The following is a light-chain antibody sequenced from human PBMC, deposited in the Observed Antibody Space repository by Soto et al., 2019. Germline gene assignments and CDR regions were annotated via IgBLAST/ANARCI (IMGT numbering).Light chain of an antibody. V-gene: IGKV3-11*01. Sequence: EIVLTQSPVTLSLSPGERATLSCRASHSVSSDLLWYQQKPGQSPRLLISDATNRATGIPARFSGSGSGTEFILPINSLEPEDFAVYSCQQRNRWPLTFCGGTRVEIK. J-gene: IGKJ4*01. CDR2: DAT. CDR1: HSVSSD. CDR3: QQRNRWPLT.